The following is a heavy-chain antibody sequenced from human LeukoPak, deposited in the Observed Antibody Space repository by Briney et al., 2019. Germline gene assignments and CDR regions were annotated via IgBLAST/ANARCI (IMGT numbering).Heavy chain of an antibody. J-gene: IGHJ4*02. D-gene: IGHD6-19*01. CDR1: GFTFSGST. Sequence: PGGSLRLSCAASGFTFSGSTMNWVRQAPGKGLEWVSFISTSSSYIYYADSVRGRFTISRDNAKNSLYLQMNSLGAEDTAVYYCARQQWLDGAYYFDYWGQGTLVTVSS. V-gene: IGHV3-21*01. CDR2: ISTSSSYI. CDR3: ARQQWLDGAYYFDY.